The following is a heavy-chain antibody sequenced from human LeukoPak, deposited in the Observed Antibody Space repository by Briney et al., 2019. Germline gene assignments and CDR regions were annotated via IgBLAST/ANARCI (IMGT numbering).Heavy chain of an antibody. D-gene: IGHD2-15*01. CDR3: ARYCIGAYCSGAFDI. CDR2: ISGSGGST. Sequence: GGSLRLSCAASGFTFSSYAMSWVRQAPGKGLEWVSAISGSGGSTYYADSVKGRFTISRDNSKNTLYLQMNSLRAEDTAVYYCARYCIGAYCSGAFDIWGQGTMVTVSS. V-gene: IGHV3-23*01. CDR1: GFTFSSYA. J-gene: IGHJ3*02.